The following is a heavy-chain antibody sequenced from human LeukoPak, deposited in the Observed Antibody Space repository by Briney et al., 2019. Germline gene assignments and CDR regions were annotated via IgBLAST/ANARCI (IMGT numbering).Heavy chain of an antibody. CDR3: TTVWNCGGDCSDAFDI. V-gene: IGHV3-15*01. CDR1: GFSFRNAW. CDR2: IKSKTDGRKT. Sequence: GGSLRLSCAASGFSFRNAWMSWVRQATGKGVECVGRIKSKTDGRKTDYAATVKGRFTISRDDSKNTLYLQMNSLKTEDTAVYYCTTVWNCGGDCSDAFDIWGQGTMVTVSS. D-gene: IGHD2-21*02. J-gene: IGHJ3*02.